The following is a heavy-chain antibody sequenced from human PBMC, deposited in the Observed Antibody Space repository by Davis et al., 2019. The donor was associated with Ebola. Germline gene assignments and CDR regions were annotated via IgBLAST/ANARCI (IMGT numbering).Heavy chain of an antibody. CDR3: ARASSSWSSMDV. J-gene: IGHJ6*03. CDR1: GGSFSGYY. Sequence: PSETLSLTCAVYGGSFSGYYWSWIRQPPGKGLEWIGEINHSGSTNYNPSLKSRVTISVDTSKNQFSLKLSSVTAADTAVYYCARASSSWSSMDVWGKGTTVTVSS. D-gene: IGHD6-13*01. CDR2: INHSGST. V-gene: IGHV4-34*01.